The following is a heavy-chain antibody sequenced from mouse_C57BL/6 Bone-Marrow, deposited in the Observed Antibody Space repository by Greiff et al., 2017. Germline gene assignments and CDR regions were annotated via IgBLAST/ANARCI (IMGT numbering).Heavy chain of an antibody. CDR3: TRQVTTVLATKYFDV. Sequence: EVKLMASGGGLVKPGGSLSLSCAASGFTFRSYTLSWVRQSPEKRLQWVAAISGGGGNTYYPARVTGRFTISRDKDKNILYLQMSSRRSEDTTLYYGTRQVTTVLATKYFDVWGTGTTVTVSS. V-gene: IGHV5-9*01. CDR2: ISGGGGNT. J-gene: IGHJ1*03. CDR1: GFTFRSYT. D-gene: IGHD1-1*01.